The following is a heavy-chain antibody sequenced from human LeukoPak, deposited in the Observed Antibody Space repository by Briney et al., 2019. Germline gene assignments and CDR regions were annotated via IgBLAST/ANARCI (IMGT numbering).Heavy chain of an antibody. CDR1: GYTFTSYG. J-gene: IGHJ4*02. Sequence: GASVKVSCKASGYTFTSYGISWVRQAPGQGLEWMGWISAYNGNTNYAQKLQGRVTMTTDTSTSTAYMELRSQRSDDTAVYYCARSREQLWSPIPPTYFDYWGQGTLVTVSS. V-gene: IGHV1-18*01. CDR2: ISAYNGNT. D-gene: IGHD5-18*01. CDR3: ARSREQLWSPIPPTYFDY.